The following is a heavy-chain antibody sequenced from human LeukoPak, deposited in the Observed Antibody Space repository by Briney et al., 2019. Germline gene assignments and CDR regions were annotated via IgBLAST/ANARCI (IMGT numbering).Heavy chain of an antibody. V-gene: IGHV3-21*04. CDR1: RFTFSSYS. D-gene: IGHD3-10*01. Sequence: GGSLRLSCAASRFTFSSYSMNWVRQDPGKGLEWVSSISSSSSYIYYADSVKGRFTISRDNAKNSLYLQMHSLRAEDTAVYYCAKLPPMVSQDVWGRGTTVTVSS. CDR3: AKLPPMVSQDV. J-gene: IGHJ6*04. CDR2: ISSSSSYI.